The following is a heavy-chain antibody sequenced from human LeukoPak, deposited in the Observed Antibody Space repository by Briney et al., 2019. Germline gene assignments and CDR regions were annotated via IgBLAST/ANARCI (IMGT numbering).Heavy chain of an antibody. CDR1: GFTFSSYA. CDR3: ARGPNSNWSGLDF. CDR2: ISYDGSNK. D-gene: IGHD6-6*01. J-gene: IGHJ4*02. V-gene: IGHV3-30*04. Sequence: GGSLRLSCAASGFTFSSYAMHWARQAPGKGLEWVAVISYDGSNKYYADSVKGRFTISRDNSKNTLYLQMNSLRAEDTAVYYCARGPNSNWSGLDFWGQGTLLTVSS.